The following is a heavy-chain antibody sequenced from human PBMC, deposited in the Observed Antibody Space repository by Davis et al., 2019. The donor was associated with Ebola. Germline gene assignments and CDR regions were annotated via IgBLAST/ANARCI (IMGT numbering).Heavy chain of an antibody. CDR2: IYHSVST. J-gene: IGHJ5*02. V-gene: IGHV4-30-2*01. Sequence: LRLSCAVSGGSISSGGYSWSWIRQPPGKGLEWIGYIYHSVSTYYNPSLKSRVTISVDRSKNQFSLKLSSVTAADTAVYYCARFLVPGRWFDPWGQGTLVTVSS. D-gene: IGHD2-2*01. CDR3: ARFLVPGRWFDP. CDR1: GGSISSGGYS.